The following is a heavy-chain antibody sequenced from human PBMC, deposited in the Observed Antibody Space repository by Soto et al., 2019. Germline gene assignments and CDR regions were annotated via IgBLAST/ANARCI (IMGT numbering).Heavy chain of an antibody. D-gene: IGHD3-22*01. V-gene: IGHV3-30-3*01. CDR1: GFTFSSYA. Sequence: QVQLVESGGGVVQPGRSLRLSCAASGFTFSSYAMHWVRQAPGKGLEWVAVTSYDGSNKYYADSVKGRFTISRDNSKNTLYLQMNSLRAEDTAVYYCARGLGDSSGYYLDYWGQGTLVTVSS. CDR2: TSYDGSNK. J-gene: IGHJ4*02. CDR3: ARGLGDSSGYYLDY.